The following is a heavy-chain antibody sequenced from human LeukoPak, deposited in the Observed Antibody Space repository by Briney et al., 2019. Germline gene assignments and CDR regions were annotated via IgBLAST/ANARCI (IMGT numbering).Heavy chain of an antibody. CDR3: AREAPQYYFDY. V-gene: IGHV3-48*04. CDR2: ISSSSSTL. D-gene: IGHD4-11*01. CDR1: GFTFSSYS. Sequence: GGSLRLSCAASGFTFSSYSMNWVRQAPGKGLEWVSYISSSSSTLYYADSVKGRFTISRDNAKNSLYLQMNSLRAEDTAVYYRAREAPQYYFDYWGQGTLVTVSS. J-gene: IGHJ4*02.